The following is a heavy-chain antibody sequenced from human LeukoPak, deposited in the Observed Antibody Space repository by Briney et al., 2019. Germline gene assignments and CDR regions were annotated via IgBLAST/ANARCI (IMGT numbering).Heavy chain of an antibody. J-gene: IGHJ6*02. CDR2: IYSGGST. V-gene: IGHV3-53*01. D-gene: IGHD4-17*01. Sequence: PGESLRLSCAASGFSVSNNYMSWVRQAPGKGLEWVSVIYSGGSTYYADSVKGRFTISRDNSKNTLYLQMNSLRAEDTAVYYCARESNYGDSAFFYYYYGMDVWGQGTTVTVSS. CDR3: ARESNYGDSAFFYYYYGMDV. CDR1: GFSVSNNY.